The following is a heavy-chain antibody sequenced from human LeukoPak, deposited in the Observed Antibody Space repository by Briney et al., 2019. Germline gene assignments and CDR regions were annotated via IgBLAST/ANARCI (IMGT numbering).Heavy chain of an antibody. CDR3: ARGSRYGYSYGYGFDY. J-gene: IGHJ4*02. CDR1: GYTFTSYY. D-gene: IGHD5-18*01. Sequence: ASVKVSCKASGYTFTSYYMHWLRQAPGQGLEWMGIINPSGGSTSYAQKFQGRVTMTRDTSTSTVYMELSSLRSEDTAVYYCARGSRYGYSYGYGFDYWGQGTLVTVSS. CDR2: INPSGGST. V-gene: IGHV1-46*01.